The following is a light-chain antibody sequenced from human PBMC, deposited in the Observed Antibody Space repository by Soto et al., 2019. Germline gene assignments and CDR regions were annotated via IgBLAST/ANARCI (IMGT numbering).Light chain of an antibody. J-gene: IGKJ1*01. Sequence: EIVMTQSPASLSVSPGERATLSCRASQNVNSNLAWYQQKPGQAPRFPIYGASTRATGIPARFSGSGSGTEFTLTISSLQSEDFAVYYCHHYNNWPRTFGQGTKVDIK. V-gene: IGKV3-15*01. CDR1: QNVNSN. CDR3: HHYNNWPRT. CDR2: GAS.